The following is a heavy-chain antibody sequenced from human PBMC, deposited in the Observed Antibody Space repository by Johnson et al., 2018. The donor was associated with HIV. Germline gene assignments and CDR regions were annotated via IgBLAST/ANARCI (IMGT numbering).Heavy chain of an antibody. Sequence: MQLVESGGGVVQPGRSLRLPCAASGFTFSSYTMHWVRQAPGKGLEWVAVISYDGSNKYYADSVKGRFTISRDNSKNTLYVHMNSLRAEDTAVYYCATGGGPAYEIWGQGTMVTVSS. CDR1: GFTFSSYT. CDR3: ATGGGPAYEI. V-gene: IGHV3-30-3*01. D-gene: IGHD3-10*01. J-gene: IGHJ3*02. CDR2: ISYDGSNK.